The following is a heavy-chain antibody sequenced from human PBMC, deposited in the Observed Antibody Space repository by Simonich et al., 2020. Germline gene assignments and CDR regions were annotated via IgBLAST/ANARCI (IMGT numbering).Heavy chain of an antibody. CDR3: AREAGDLWYFDL. CDR2: INRYGSST. D-gene: IGHD7-27*01. V-gene: IGHV3-74*01. J-gene: IGHJ2*01. CDR1: GYTFSTYW. Sequence: EVQLVESGGGLVQPGGSLRLSCAASGYTFSTYWMQWVRQAPGKGLEWVSRINRYGSSTSYADSVKGRFTISRDNAKNTLYLQMNSLRAEDTAVYYCAREAGDLWYFDLWGRGTLVTVSS.